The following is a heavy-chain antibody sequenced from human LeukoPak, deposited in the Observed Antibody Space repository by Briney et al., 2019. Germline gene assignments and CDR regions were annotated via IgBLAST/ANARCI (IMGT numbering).Heavy chain of an antibody. D-gene: IGHD6-6*01. J-gene: IGHJ4*02. CDR3: ARETPEYD. CDR1: GFTFSNYE. Sequence: GGSLRLSCAASGFTFSNYEMNWVRQAPGKGLEWVAVIWYDGSNKYYADSVKGRFTISRDNAKNSLYLQMNSLRDEDTAVYYCARETPEYDWGQGTLVTVPS. CDR2: IWYDGSNK. V-gene: IGHV3-33*08.